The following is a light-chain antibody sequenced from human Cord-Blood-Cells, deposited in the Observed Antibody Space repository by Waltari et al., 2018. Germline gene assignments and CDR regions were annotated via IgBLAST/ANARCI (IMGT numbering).Light chain of an antibody. CDR1: QSVSSSY. CDR3: QQYGSSPPWT. V-gene: IGKV3-20*01. J-gene: IGKJ1*01. Sequence: EIVLTQSPGTLSWSQVERVTLSCRASQSVSSSYLAWYQQKPGQAPRLLIYGASSRATCIPDRFSGSGSGTDFTLTISRLEPEDFAVYYCQQYGSSPPWTFGQGTKVEIK. CDR2: GAS.